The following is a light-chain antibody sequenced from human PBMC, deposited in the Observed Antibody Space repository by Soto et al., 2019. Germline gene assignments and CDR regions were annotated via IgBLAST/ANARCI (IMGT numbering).Light chain of an antibody. CDR3: ETWDSNTWV. CDR1: SGHSSYI. Sequence: QSVLTQSSSASASLGSSVKLTCTLSSGHSSYIIAWHQQQPGKAPRYLMKLEGSGSYNKGSGVPDRFSGSSSGADRYLTISNSQSEDEADYYCETWDSNTWVFGGGTKVTVL. J-gene: IGLJ3*02. V-gene: IGLV4-60*03. CDR2: LEGSGSY.